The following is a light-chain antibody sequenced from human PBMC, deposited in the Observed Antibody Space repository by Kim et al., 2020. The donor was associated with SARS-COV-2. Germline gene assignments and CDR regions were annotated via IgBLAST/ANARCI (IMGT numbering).Light chain of an antibody. CDR2: RNN. J-gene: IGLJ3*02. CDR1: SSNIGSTS. CDR3: AAWDDSLSGWV. Sequence: QSVLTQPPSASGTPGQRVTISCSGSSSNIGSTSVYWFQQLPGTAPKLLIYRNNQRPSGVPDRFSASKSGTSASLAISGLRSEDEADYYCAAWDDSLSGWVFGGGTQLTVL. V-gene: IGLV1-47*01.